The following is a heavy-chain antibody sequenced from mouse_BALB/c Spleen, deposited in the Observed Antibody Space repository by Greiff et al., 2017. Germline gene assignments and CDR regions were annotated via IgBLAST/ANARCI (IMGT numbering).Heavy chain of an antibody. Sequence: EVQLQESGGGLVQPGGSLRLSCATSGFTFTDYYMSWVRQPPGKALEWLGFIRNKANGYTTEYSASVKGRFTISRDNSQSILYLQMNTLRAEDSATYYCANGNPWFAYWGQGTLVTVSA. V-gene: IGHV7-3*02. D-gene: IGHD2-1*01. CDR2: IRNKANGYTT. CDR1: GFTFTDYY. J-gene: IGHJ3*01. CDR3: ANGNPWFAY.